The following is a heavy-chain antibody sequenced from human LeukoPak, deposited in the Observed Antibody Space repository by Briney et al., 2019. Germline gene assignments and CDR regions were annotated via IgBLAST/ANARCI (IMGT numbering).Heavy chain of an antibody. CDR3: ARDRIAAAGTLDY. D-gene: IGHD6-13*01. CDR1: GFSFSSYS. V-gene: IGHV3-21*01. J-gene: IGHJ4*02. Sequence: GGSLRLSCAASGFSFSSYSIHWVRQAPGKGLEWVSSISSSSSYIYYADSVKGRFTISRDNAKNSLYLQMNSLRAEDTAVYYCARDRIAAAGTLDYWGQGTLVTVSS. CDR2: ISSSSSYI.